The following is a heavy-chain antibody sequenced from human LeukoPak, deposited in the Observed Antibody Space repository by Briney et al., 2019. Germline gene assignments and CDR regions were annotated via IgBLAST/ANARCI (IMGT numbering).Heavy chain of an antibody. CDR2: IYYSGST. CDR3: ARDARDSSGYPWAAFDY. V-gene: IGHV4-39*07. D-gene: IGHD3-22*01. CDR1: GGSISSSSYY. Sequence: PSETLSLTCTVSGGSISSSSYYWGWIRQPPGKGLECIGSIYYSGSTYYNPSLRSRVTISVDTSKNQFSLKLSSVTAADTAVYYCARDARDSSGYPWAAFDYWGQGTLVTVSS. J-gene: IGHJ4*02.